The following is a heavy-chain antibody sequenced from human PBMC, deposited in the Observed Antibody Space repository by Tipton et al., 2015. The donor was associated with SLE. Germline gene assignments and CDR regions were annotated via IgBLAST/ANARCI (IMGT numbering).Heavy chain of an antibody. CDR2: ITPYGGDT. V-gene: IGHV1-18*01. J-gene: IGHJ4*02. Sequence: QSGAEVKKPGASVKVSCKASGYTFTSYGIGWVRQAPGQGLEWLGWITPYGGDTNHPQTFDAQRFQDRVTLTTDTAASTAYMELRSLRSDDTAVYYCARSLAVSGKGHGYWGQGTLVTVSS. CDR1: GYTFTSYG. D-gene: IGHD6-19*01. CDR3: ARSLAVSGKGHGY.